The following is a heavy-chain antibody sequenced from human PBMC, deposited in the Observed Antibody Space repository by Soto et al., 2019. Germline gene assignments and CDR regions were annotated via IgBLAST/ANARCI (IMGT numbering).Heavy chain of an antibody. V-gene: IGHV3-48*03. J-gene: IGHJ4*02. CDR3: ARASTGITIFGVVIMSPDY. CDR2: ISSSGSTI. Sequence: GGSLRLSCAASGFTFSSYEMNWVRQAPGKGLEWVSYISSSGSTIYYADSVKGRFTISRDNAKNSLYLQMNSLRAEDTAVYYCARASTGITIFGVVIMSPDYWGQGTLVTVSS. D-gene: IGHD3-3*01. CDR1: GFTFSSYE.